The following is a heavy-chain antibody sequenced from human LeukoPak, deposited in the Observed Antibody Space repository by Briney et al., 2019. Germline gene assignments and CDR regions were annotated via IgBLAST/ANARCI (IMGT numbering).Heavy chain of an antibody. CDR2: ISAYNGNT. CDR3: ARDLGRGIVVVPAAPDYYYYYYMDV. D-gene: IGHD2-2*01. Sequence: ASVKVSCKASGYTFTSYGISWVRQAPGQGLEWMGWISAYNGNTNYAQKLQGRVTMTTDTSTSTANMELRSLRSDDTAVYYCARDLGRGIVVVPAAPDYYYYYYMDVWGKGTTVTVSS. J-gene: IGHJ6*03. V-gene: IGHV1-18*01. CDR1: GYTFTSYG.